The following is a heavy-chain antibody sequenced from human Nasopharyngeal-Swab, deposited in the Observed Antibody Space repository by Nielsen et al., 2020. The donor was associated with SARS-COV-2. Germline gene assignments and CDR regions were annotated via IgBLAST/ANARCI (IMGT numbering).Heavy chain of an antibody. V-gene: IGHV4-31*03. J-gene: IGHJ4*02. Sequence: SETLSLTCTVSGGSISSGGYYWSWIRQHPGKGLEWIGYIYYSGSTYYNPSLKSRVTMSVDTSKNQFSLKLSSVTAADTAVYYCARCGGTSCSLWGQGTLVTVSS. D-gene: IGHD2-2*01. CDR3: ARCGGTSCSL. CDR2: IYYSGST. CDR1: GGSISSGGYY.